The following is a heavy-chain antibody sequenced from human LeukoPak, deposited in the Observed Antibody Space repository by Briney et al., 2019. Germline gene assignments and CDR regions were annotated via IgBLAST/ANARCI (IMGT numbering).Heavy chain of an antibody. CDR2: IYYSGST. Sequence: SETLSLTCTVSGGSISSYYWSWIRQPPGKGLEWIGYIYYSGSTNYNPSLKSRVTISVDTSKNQFSLKLSSVTAADTAVYYCARGHYYDSSGYYSYWFDPWGQGTLVTVSS. J-gene: IGHJ5*02. V-gene: IGHV4-59*01. CDR1: GGSISSYY. CDR3: ARGHYYDSSGYYSYWFDP. D-gene: IGHD3-22*01.